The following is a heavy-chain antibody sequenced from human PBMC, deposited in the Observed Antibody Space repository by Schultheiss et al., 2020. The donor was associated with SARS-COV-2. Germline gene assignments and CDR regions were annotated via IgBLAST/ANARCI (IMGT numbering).Heavy chain of an antibody. Sequence: SETLSLTCTVSGGSISNGYYFWSWIRQHPGKGLEWIGYIYYGGSTYQNPSLNSRVTMSTDTSKNLFSLKLTSVTAADTAVYYCAREIQIGALDSWGQGTTVTVSS. CDR3: AREIQIGALDS. CDR2: IYYGGST. D-gene: IGHD3-22*01. V-gene: IGHV4-31*03. J-gene: IGHJ6*02. CDR1: GGSISNGYYF.